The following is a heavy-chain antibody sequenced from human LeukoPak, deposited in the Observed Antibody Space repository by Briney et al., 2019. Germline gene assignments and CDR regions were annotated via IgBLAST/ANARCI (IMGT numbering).Heavy chain of an antibody. J-gene: IGHJ6*02. V-gene: IGHV5-51*01. Sequence: GESLKISCKGSGYSFTSYWIGWVRQMPGKGLEWMGIIYPGDSDTRYSPSFQGQVTISADKSISTAYLRWSSLKASDTAMYYCARLAEMTTIWMDVWGQGTTVTVSS. D-gene: IGHD5-24*01. CDR1: GYSFTSYW. CDR2: IYPGDSDT. CDR3: ARLAEMTTIWMDV.